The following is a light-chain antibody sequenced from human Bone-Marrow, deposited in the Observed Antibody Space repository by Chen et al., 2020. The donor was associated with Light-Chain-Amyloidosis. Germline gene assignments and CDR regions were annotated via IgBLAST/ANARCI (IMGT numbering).Light chain of an antibody. V-gene: IGLV2-23*02. CDR3: CSYGGRFSLM. Sequence: QSALPQPASVPGSPGQSVTTAFPGSYSDVGSHNFVSWYQLHPGRAPKLILYGVNNRPSGVSERFSGSKTDNTASLTISGLLGEDEADYYCCSYGGRFSLMFGGGTRLTVL. CDR1: YSDVGSHNF. CDR2: GVN. J-gene: IGLJ3*02.